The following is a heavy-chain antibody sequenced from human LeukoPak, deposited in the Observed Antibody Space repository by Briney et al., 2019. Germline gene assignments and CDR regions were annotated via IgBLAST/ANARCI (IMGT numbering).Heavy chain of an antibody. J-gene: IGHJ4*02. CDR1: GFTFSSYA. Sequence: PGGSLRLSCAASGFTFSSYAMSWVRQAPGKGLEWVSAISGSGGSTYYADSVKGRSTISRDNSKNTLYLQINSLRAEDTAVYYCAKEGGAPYNWNGNFDYWGQGTLVTVSS. CDR2: ISGSGGST. CDR3: AKEGGAPYNWNGNFDY. D-gene: IGHD1-1*01. V-gene: IGHV3-23*01.